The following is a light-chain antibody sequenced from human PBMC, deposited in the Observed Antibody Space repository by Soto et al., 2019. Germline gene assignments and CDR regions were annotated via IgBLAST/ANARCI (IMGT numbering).Light chain of an antibody. V-gene: IGKV3-20*01. Sequence: EIVLTQSPGTLSLSPGERATLSCRASQSVSSSYLAWYQQKPGQAPRLLIHGASSRATGIPERFSGSGSGTDFTLTISRLEPEDFAVYYCQQYGSSPLTLGGGTKVEIK. CDR2: GAS. CDR3: QQYGSSPLT. CDR1: QSVSSSY. J-gene: IGKJ4*01.